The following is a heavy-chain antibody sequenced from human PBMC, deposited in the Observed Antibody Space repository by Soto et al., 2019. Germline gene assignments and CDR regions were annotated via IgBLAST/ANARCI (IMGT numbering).Heavy chain of an antibody. CDR1: GGSISSGGYS. CDR3: ARAQLGELSLYKGPHAFDI. V-gene: IGHV4-30-2*01. CDR2: IYHSGST. D-gene: IGHD3-16*02. Sequence: PSETLSLTCAVSGGSISSGGYSWSWIRQPPGKGLEWIGYIYHSGSTYYNPSLKSRVTISVDRSKNQFSLKLSSVTAADTAVYYCARAQLGELSLYKGPHAFDIWGQGTMVTVSS. J-gene: IGHJ3*02.